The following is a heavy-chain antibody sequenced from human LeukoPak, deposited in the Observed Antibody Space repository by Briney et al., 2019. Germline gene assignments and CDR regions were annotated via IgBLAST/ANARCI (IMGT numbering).Heavy chain of an antibody. Sequence: GGSLRLSCAASGFTFSDYTINWVRQAPGKGLEWVSSITSRSYIYYADSVKGRFTISRDNSKNTLYLQMNSLRAEDTAVYYCAKRVGFWSGDFDYWGQGTLVTVSS. CDR3: AKRVGFWSGDFDY. J-gene: IGHJ4*02. CDR1: GFTFSDYT. D-gene: IGHD3-3*01. CDR2: ITSRSYI. V-gene: IGHV3-21*04.